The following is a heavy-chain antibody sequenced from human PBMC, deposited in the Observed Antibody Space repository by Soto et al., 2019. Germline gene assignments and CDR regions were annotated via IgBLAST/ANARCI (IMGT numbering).Heavy chain of an antibody. J-gene: IGHJ5*02. CDR1: GDSYSGYL. CDR2: INHSGRT. D-gene: IGHD3-3*01. V-gene: IGHV4-34*01. Sequence: SETLSLTCAVNGDSYSGYLWTWIRQSPGKGLEWIGEINHSGRTNYNPHLASRVTMSVDTSRNQMSLRLTYVHDADPAVYFCQRASDFREYGWFDHWGQGTPVTAP. CDR3: QRASDFREYGWFDH.